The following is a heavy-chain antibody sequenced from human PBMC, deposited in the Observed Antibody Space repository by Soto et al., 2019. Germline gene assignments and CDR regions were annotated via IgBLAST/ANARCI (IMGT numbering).Heavy chain of an antibody. CDR2: IIPILGTA. CDR1: GGTFSSYA. D-gene: IGHD3-22*01. CDR3: ASGPPNYYDSSGYAHI. J-gene: IGHJ3*02. V-gene: IGHV1-69*13. Sequence: SVKISCKASGGTFSSYAISWVRQAPGHGLEWMRGIIPILGTANCAQKLQSSVTITADESTSTAYTELSSLNSEDTAVYYCASGPPNYYDSSGYAHIWGQGTMVPVS.